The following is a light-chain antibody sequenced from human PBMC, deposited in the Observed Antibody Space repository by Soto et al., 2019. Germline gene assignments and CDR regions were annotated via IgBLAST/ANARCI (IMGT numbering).Light chain of an antibody. CDR2: DVS. J-gene: IGLJ2*01. V-gene: IGLV2-14*01. CDR3: SSYTGSSNLMV. Sequence: QSALTQPASVSGSPGQSITISCTGTSSDVGGYNYVSWYQQHPGKAPKLMIYDVSNRPSGVSNRFSGSKSGNTASLTISGLQAEDEADYYCSSYTGSSNLMVFGGGTQLTVL. CDR1: SSDVGGYNY.